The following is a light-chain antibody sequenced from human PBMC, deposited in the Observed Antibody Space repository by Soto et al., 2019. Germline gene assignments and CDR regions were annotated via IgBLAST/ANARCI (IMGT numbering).Light chain of an antibody. Sequence: ENVLTQSPGTLSLSPGERATLSCRASQTVSSYLTWYQQRPGQAPRLLIYGASKRATGIPHRFSGSGSGTDFTLTISTLEPEDFALYYCQQYGTSPITFGQGTRLEIK. CDR2: GAS. V-gene: IGKV3-20*01. J-gene: IGKJ5*01. CDR1: QTVSSY. CDR3: QQYGTSPIT.